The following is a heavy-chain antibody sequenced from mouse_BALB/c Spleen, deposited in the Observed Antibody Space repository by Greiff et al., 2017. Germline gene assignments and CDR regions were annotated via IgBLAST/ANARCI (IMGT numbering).Heavy chain of an antibody. Sequence: EVKLVESGPELEKPGASVTISCKASGYSFTGYNMNWVKQSNGKSLEWIGNIDPYYGGTSYDQKFKGKATLTVDKSSSTAYMQLNILTSEDSAVYYCARSSLSTMILMDYWGQGTSVTVSS. CDR1: GYSFTGYN. D-gene: IGHD2-4*01. J-gene: IGHJ4*01. CDR2: IDPYYGGT. V-gene: IGHV1-39*01. CDR3: ARSSLSTMILMDY.